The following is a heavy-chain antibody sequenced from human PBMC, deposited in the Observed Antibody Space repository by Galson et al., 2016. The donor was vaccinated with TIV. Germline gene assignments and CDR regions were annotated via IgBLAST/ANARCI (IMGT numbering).Heavy chain of an antibody. CDR1: GDTFSTYP. V-gene: IGHV1-69*13. CDR2: FIPLFGTA. CDR3: AKDRNTAMDTYHYYYGMDV. J-gene: IGHJ6*02. D-gene: IGHD5-18*01. Sequence: SVKVSCKASGDTFSTYPFNWVRQAPGQGLEWVGGFIPLFGTANYAQKFQGRVTITADESTSTLYMEGSSLRSEDTAVYYCAKDRNTAMDTYHYYYGMDVWGQGTTVIVSS.